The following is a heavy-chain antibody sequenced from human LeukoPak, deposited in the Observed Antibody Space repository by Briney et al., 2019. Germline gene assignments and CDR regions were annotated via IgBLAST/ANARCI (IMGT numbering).Heavy chain of an antibody. CDR1: GGTFSSYA. V-gene: IGHV1-69*04. CDR2: IIPILGIA. J-gene: IGHJ4*02. D-gene: IGHD3-16*01. CDR3: ARLSGPFPRNL. Sequence: SVKVSCKASGGTFSSYAISWVRQAPGQGLEWMGRIIPILGIANYAQKFQGRVTITADKSTSTAYMELSSLRSEDTAVYYCARLSGPFPRNLWGQGTLVTVSS.